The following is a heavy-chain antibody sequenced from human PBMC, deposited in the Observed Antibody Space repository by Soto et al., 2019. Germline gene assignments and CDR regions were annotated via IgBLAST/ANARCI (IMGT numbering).Heavy chain of an antibody. CDR2: IIPIFGTA. J-gene: IGHJ6*02. D-gene: IGHD3-22*01. V-gene: IGHV1-69*06. Sequence: SVKVSCKASGGTFSSYAISWVRQAPGQGLEWMGGIIPIFGTANYAQKFQGRVTITADKSTSTACMELSSLRSEDTAVYYCARGRRNYDSSGYYGLGVWGQGTTVTVSS. CDR1: GGTFSSYA. CDR3: ARGRRNYDSSGYYGLGV.